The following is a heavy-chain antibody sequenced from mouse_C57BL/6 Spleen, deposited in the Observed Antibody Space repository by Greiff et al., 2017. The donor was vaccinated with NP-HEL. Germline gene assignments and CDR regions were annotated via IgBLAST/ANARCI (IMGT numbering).Heavy chain of an antibody. CDR2: IDPANGNT. CDR1: GFNITNTY. CDR3: ASPWDGETWFAY. V-gene: IGHV14-3*01. J-gene: IGHJ3*01. Sequence: VQLQQSVAELVRPGASVKLSCTASGFNITNTYMHWVKQRPEQGLEWIGRIDPANGNTKYAPKFQGKATITADTASNTAYLQLSSLTSEDTAIYYGASPWDGETWFAYWGQGTLVTVSA. D-gene: IGHD4-1*01.